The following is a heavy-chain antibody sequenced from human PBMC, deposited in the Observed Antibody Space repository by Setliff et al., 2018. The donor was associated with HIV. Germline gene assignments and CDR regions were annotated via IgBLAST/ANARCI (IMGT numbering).Heavy chain of an antibody. J-gene: IGHJ3*02. CDR1: GYTFSSYS. V-gene: IGHV1-18*01. D-gene: IGHD3-10*01. Sequence: ASVKVSCKASGYTFSSYSISWVRLAPGQGLEWMGWISGYNGHTNYAQKFQGRVIMTTDTSTSTAYMELRSLRSDDTAVYYCAREYFGSGSYVRSFDIWGQGTLVTVSS. CDR2: ISGYNGHT. CDR3: AREYFGSGSYVRSFDI.